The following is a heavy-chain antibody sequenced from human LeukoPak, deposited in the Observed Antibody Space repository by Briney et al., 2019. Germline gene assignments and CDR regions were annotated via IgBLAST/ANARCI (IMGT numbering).Heavy chain of an antibody. V-gene: IGHV3-30*02. J-gene: IGHJ4*02. CDR1: GFTFSSYG. Sequence: GGSLRLSCAASGFTFSSYGMHWVRQAPGKGLEWVAFIRYDGSNKYYADSVKGRFTISRDNSKNTLYLQMNSLRAEDTAVYYCAKGPATVYSSGFDYRGQGTLVTVSS. CDR3: AKGPATVYSSGFDY. CDR2: IRYDGSNK. D-gene: IGHD6-19*01.